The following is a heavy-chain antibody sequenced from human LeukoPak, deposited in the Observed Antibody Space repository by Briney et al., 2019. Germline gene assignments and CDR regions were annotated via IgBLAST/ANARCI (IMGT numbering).Heavy chain of an antibody. D-gene: IGHD3-9*01. V-gene: IGHV4-34*01. J-gene: IGHJ4*02. CDR2: INHSGST. CDR1: GGSFSGYY. Sequence: PSETLSLTCAGYGGSFSGYYWSWIRQPPGKGLEWIGEINHSGSTNYNPSLKSRVTISVDTSKNQFSLKLSSVTAADTAVYYCARGPHDILTDVYDYWGQGTLVTVSS. CDR3: ARGPHDILTDVYDY.